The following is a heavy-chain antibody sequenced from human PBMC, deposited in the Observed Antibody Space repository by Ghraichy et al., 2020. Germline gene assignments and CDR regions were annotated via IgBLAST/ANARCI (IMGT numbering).Heavy chain of an antibody. J-gene: IGHJ4*02. CDR3: ARSASGGNPTFDY. V-gene: IGHV3-48*02. CDR1: GFTFSLHS. CDR2: ISGSSSAI. Sequence: LSLTCSASGFTFSLHSMNWVRQSPGKGLEWLSYISGSSSAIYYADSVKGRFAISRDNAKNALYLQMDSLRDDDTAVYYCARSASGGNPTFDYWGQGTLVTVSS. D-gene: IGHD4-23*01.